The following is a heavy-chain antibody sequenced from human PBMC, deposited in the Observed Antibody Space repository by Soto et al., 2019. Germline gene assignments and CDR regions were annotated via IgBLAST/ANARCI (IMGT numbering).Heavy chain of an antibody. CDR2: IGGSGGST. CDR3: ARPLYSSTWYSDY. Sequence: EVQLVESGGDLVQPGGSLRLSCAASGFTFSSYAMNWVRQAPGKALEWVSAIGGSGGSTYYADSVKGRFTISRDNSKNTLYLQMNSLRAEDTAVYYCARPLYSSTWYSDYWGQGTLVTVSS. V-gene: IGHV3-23*04. D-gene: IGHD6-13*01. CDR1: GFTFSSYA. J-gene: IGHJ4*02.